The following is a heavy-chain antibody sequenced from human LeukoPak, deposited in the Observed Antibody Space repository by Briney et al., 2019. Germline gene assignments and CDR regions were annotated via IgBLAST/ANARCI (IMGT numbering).Heavy chain of an antibody. CDR1: GYTFTSYD. Sequence: GASVKVSCKASGYTFTSYDINWVRQATGQGPEWMGWMNPNSGNTGYAQKFQGRVTMTRNTSISTAYMELSSLRSEDTAVYYCAKETYYDFWSGYLYGMDVWGQGTTVTVSS. D-gene: IGHD3-3*01. CDR2: MNPNSGNT. J-gene: IGHJ6*02. V-gene: IGHV1-8*01. CDR3: AKETYYDFWSGYLYGMDV.